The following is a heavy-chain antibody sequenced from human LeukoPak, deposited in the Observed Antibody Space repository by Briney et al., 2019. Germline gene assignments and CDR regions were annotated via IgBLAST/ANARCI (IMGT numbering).Heavy chain of an antibody. CDR2: ISSSSSYT. CDR3: ARTRGYSYGYGY. V-gene: IGHV3-11*06. J-gene: IGHJ4*02. D-gene: IGHD5-18*01. Sequence: GGSLRLSCAASGFTFSDYYMSWIRQAPGKGLEWVSYISSSSSYTNYADSVKGRFTISRDNAKNSLCLQMNSLRAEDTAVYYCARTRGYSYGYGYWGQGTLVTVSS. CDR1: GFTFSDYY.